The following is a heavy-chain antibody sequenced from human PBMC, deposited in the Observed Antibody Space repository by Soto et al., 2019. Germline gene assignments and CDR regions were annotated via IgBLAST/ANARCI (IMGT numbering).Heavy chain of an antibody. V-gene: IGHV3-20*04. CDR2: INWNGGST. D-gene: IGHD1-1*01. Sequence: GGSLRLSCAASGFTFSSYAMSWVRQAPGKGLEWVSGINWNGGSTGYADSVKGRFTISRDNAKNSLYLQMNSLRAEDTALYYCARDRSTGSVFDIWGQGTMVTVSS. J-gene: IGHJ3*02. CDR3: ARDRSTGSVFDI. CDR1: GFTFSSYA.